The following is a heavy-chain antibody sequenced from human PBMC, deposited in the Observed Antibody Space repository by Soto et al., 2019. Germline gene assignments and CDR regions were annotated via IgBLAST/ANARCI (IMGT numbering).Heavy chain of an antibody. CDR1: GGSISSGDYY. V-gene: IGHV4-31*03. J-gene: IGHJ5*02. Sequence: SETLSLTCTVSGGSISSGDYYWSWIRQHPGKGLEWIGYIYYSGSTYYNPSLKSRVTISVDTSKNQFSLKLSSVTAADTAVYYCARMLDIVVVVAATRGKTKYNWFDPWGQGTLVTVSS. CDR2: IYYSGST. CDR3: ARMLDIVVVVAATRGKTKYNWFDP. D-gene: IGHD2-15*01.